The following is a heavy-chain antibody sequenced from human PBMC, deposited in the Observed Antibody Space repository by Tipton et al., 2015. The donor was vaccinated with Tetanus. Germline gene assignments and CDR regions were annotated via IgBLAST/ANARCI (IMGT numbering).Heavy chain of an antibody. J-gene: IGHJ4*02. CDR2: IYHTGST. CDR3: VRGRGSGAQSFGFEH. D-gene: IGHD3-10*01. Sequence: TLSLTCAVSGALLSTGGYSWGWIRQPPGQGLEWIGYIYHTGSTYYNPSLRSRVTISADGSKNHISLKLTGVTAADTGVYFCVRGRGSGAQSFGFEHWGRGTQVIVSS. CDR1: GALLSTGGYS. V-gene: IGHV4-30-2*01.